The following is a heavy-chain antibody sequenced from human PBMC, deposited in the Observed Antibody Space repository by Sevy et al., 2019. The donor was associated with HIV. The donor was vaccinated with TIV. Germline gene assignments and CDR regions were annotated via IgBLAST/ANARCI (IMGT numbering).Heavy chain of an antibody. D-gene: IGHD3-10*01. CDR1: GGSFSGYY. J-gene: IGHJ6*02. Sequence: TETLSLTCAVYGGSFSGYYWSWIRQPPGKGLERIGEINHSGSTNYNPSLKSRVTISVDTSKNQFSLNLSSVTAADTAVYYWSRNRAQLARRCMDVWGQGTTVTVSS. CDR3: SRNRAQLARRCMDV. V-gene: IGHV4-34*01. CDR2: INHSGST.